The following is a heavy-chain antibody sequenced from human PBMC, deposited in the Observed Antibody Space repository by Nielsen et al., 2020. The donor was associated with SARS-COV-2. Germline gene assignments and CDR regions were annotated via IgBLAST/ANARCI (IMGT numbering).Heavy chain of an antibody. J-gene: IGHJ4*02. D-gene: IGHD6-13*01. CDR3: ARGQQLPDY. Sequence: GESLKISCAASGFTFSNYWMSWVRQAPGQGLEWVSVIYSGGSTYYADSVKGRFTISRDNSKNTLYLQMNSLRAEDTAVYYCARGQQLPDYWGQGTLVTVSS. CDR2: IYSGGST. V-gene: IGHV3-66*01. CDR1: GFTFSNYW.